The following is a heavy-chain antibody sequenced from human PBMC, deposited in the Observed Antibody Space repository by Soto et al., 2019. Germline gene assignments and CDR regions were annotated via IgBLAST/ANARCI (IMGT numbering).Heavy chain of an antibody. J-gene: IGHJ5*02. V-gene: IGHV3-23*01. D-gene: IGHD3-9*01. CDR3: AKAGGYDILTGNRNRFDP. Sequence: PGGPLRLSSGASGFSFSSYAMSWVRQAPGKGLEWVSGISGGGGSTYYSVSVKGRFTISRDNSKNTLSLQMNSLSVEETAIYYCAKAGGYDILTGNRNRFDPWGQGTLVTVSS. CDR1: GFSFSSYA. CDR2: ISGGGGST.